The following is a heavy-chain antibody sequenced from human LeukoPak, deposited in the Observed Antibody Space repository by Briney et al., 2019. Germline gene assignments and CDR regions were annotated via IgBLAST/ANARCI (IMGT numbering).Heavy chain of an antibody. J-gene: IGHJ6*03. D-gene: IGHD1/OR15-1a*01. CDR3: ARLGKTYYMDV. V-gene: IGHV4-59*08. CDR2: LYHSGAA. Sequence: SETLSLTCTVSGDSISNYYWTWIRQTPGKGLEWIGNLYHSGAADYNPSLKTRVTTSADTPKDQFSLSLRSSTAADTAVYFCARLGKTYYMDVWGTGTTVTVSS. CDR1: GDSISNYY.